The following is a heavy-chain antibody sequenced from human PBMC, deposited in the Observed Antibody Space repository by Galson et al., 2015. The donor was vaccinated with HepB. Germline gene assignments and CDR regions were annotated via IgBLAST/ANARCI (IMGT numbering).Heavy chain of an antibody. CDR2: IYYSGST. Sequence: ETLSLTCTVSGGSISSYYWSWIRQPPGKGLEWIGYIYYSGSTNYNPSLKSRVTISVDTSKNRFSLKLSSVTAADTAVYYCASTRLQLVNGWFDPWGQGTLVTVSS. J-gene: IGHJ5*02. CDR1: GGSISSYY. V-gene: IGHV4-59*08. CDR3: ASTRLQLVNGWFDP. D-gene: IGHD6-13*01.